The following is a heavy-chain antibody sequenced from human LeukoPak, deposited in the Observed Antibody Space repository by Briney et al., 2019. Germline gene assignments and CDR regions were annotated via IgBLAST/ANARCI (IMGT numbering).Heavy chain of an antibody. J-gene: IGHJ4*02. Sequence: GGSLRLSCAASGFISSTYAITWVRQAPGKGLEWVSAISGSGDNTYYADSVKGRFTISRDNSKNTVYLQMNSLRAEDTAVYYCAKEATWGHFDYWGQGTLVTVSS. D-gene: IGHD7-27*01. CDR2: ISGSGDNT. V-gene: IGHV3-23*01. CDR1: GFISSTYA. CDR3: AKEATWGHFDY.